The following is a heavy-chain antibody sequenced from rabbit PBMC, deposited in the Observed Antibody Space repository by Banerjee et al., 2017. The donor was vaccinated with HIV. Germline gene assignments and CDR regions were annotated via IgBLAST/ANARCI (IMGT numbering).Heavy chain of an antibody. D-gene: IGHD4-1*01. CDR2: IGDGSSGST. CDR1: GFTISSSYR. Sequence: QEQLEESGGDLVKPEGSLTLTCTASGFTISSSYRACWVRQAPGKGLEWIACIGDGSSGSTRYASWAKGRFTISKSSSTSMTLQMTSLTAADTATYFCARDGSGWGADFNLWGPGTLVTVS. V-gene: IGHV1S45*01. J-gene: IGHJ4*01. CDR3: ARDGSGWGADFNL.